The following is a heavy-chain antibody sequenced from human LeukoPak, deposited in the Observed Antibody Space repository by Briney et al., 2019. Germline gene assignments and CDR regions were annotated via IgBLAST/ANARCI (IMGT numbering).Heavy chain of an antibody. CDR1: GGSISSYY. Sequence: PSETLSLTCTVSGGSISSYYWSWIRQPPGKGLEWIGYIYYSGSTNYNPSLKSRVTISVDTSKNQFSLKLSSVTAADTAVYYCARENSRGLPLNWFDPWGQGTLVTVSS. D-gene: IGHD4-11*01. CDR2: IYYSGST. CDR3: ARENSRGLPLNWFDP. V-gene: IGHV4-59*01. J-gene: IGHJ5*02.